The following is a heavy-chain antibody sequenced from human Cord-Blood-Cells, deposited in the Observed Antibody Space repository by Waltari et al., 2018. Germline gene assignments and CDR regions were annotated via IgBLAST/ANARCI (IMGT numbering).Heavy chain of an antibody. CDR1: GFPFSRYW. J-gene: IGHJ4*02. Sequence: EVQLVESGGGLVQPGGSLSLSCAASGFPFSRYWMSWVRQAPGKGLEWVANIKQDGSEKYYVDSVKGRFTISRDNAKNSLYLQMNSLRAEDTAVYYCARDGSYGDYDYWGQGTLVTVSS. CDR3: ARDGSYGDYDY. CDR2: IKQDGSEK. V-gene: IGHV3-7*01. D-gene: IGHD4-17*01.